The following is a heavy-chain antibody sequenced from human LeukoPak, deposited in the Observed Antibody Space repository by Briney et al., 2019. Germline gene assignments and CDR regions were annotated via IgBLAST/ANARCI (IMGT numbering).Heavy chain of an antibody. CDR1: GGSISSGDYY. J-gene: IGHJ4*02. CDR3: ARAGYYYDSSGPPGY. D-gene: IGHD3-22*01. V-gene: IGHV4-30-4*08. CDR2: IYYSGST. Sequence: PSQTLSLTCTVSGGSISSGDYYWSWIRQPPGKGLEWIGYIYYSGSTYYNPSLKSRVTISVDTSKNQFPLKLSSVTAADTAVYYCARAGYYYDSSGPPGYWRQGTLVTVSS.